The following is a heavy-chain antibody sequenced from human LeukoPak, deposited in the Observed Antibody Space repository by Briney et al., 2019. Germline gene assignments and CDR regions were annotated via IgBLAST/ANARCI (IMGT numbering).Heavy chain of an antibody. CDR1: GFTFSSYG. J-gene: IGHJ4*02. CDR3: AKDHQGGYSYGSRFFDY. V-gene: IGHV3-33*06. Sequence: PGWSLRLSCAASGFTFSSYGMHWVRQAPGKGLEWVAVIWYDGSNKYYADSVKGRFTISRDNSKNTLYLQMNSLRAEDTAVYYCAKDHQGGYSYGSRFFDYWGQGTLVTVSS. D-gene: IGHD5-18*01. CDR2: IWYDGSNK.